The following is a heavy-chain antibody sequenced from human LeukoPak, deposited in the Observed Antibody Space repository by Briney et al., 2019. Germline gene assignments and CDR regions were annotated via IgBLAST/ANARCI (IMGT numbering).Heavy chain of an antibody. CDR3: ARDKYYYDSSGYSNYVLNWFDP. CDR2: MNPNSGNT. V-gene: IGHV1-8*03. J-gene: IGHJ5*02. Sequence: ASVKVSCKASGYTFTSYDINWVRQATGQGLEWMGWMNPNSGNTGYAQKFQGRVTITRNTSISTAYMELSSLRSEDTAVYYCARDKYYYDSSGYSNYVLNWFDPWGQGTLVTVSS. D-gene: IGHD3-22*01. CDR1: GYTFTSYD.